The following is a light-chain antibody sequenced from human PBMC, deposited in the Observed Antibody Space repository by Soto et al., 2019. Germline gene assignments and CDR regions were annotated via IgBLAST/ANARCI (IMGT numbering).Light chain of an antibody. V-gene: IGKV3-20*01. Sequence: EIVLTQSPGTLSLSPGERATLSCRASQSVSSSYLAWYQQKPGQAPRLLIYGASSRATGIPDRFSGSGSGTEFTLTIGRLEPEDFAVYYCQQYGSSRSTFGQGTRLEIK. CDR1: QSVSSSY. CDR3: QQYGSSRST. J-gene: IGKJ5*01. CDR2: GAS.